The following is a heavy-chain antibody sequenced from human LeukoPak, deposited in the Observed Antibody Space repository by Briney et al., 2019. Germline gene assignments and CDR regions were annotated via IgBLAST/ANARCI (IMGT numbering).Heavy chain of an antibody. CDR1: GGSISSYY. CDR3: ARGVISRTHHAFDI. CDR2: IYTSGST. V-gene: IGHV4-4*09. J-gene: IGHJ3*02. Sequence: SETLSLTCTVSGGSISSYYWSWIRPPPGKGLEWIGYIYTSGSTNYNPSLKSRVTISVDTSKNQFSLKLSSVTAADTAVYYCARGVISRTHHAFDIWGQGTMVTVSS. D-gene: IGHD3-22*01.